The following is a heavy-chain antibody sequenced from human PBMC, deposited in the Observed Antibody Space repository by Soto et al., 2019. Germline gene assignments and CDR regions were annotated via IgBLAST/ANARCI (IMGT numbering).Heavy chain of an antibody. CDR1: GGTFSSYA. V-gene: IGHV1-69*13. CDR2: IIPIFGTA. D-gene: IGHD2-21*02. J-gene: IGHJ6*02. CDR3: ARQSRTVVAAILYLRYYGMDV. Sequence: SVKVSCKASGGTFSSYAISWVRQAPGQGLEWMGGIIPIFGTANYAQKFQGRVTITADESTSTAYMELSSLRSEDTAVYYCARQSRTVVAAILYLRYYGMDVWGQGTTVTVSS.